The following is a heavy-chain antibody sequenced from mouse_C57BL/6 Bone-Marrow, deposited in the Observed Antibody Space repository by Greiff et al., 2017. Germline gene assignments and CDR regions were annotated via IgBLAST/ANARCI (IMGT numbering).Heavy chain of an antibody. V-gene: IGHV14-4*01. CDR3: TTGYYSNSWFAY. CDR1: GFNIKDDY. Sequence: VQLQQSGAELVRPGASVKLSCTASGFNIKDDYMHWVKQRPEQGLEWIGWIDPESGDTEYASQFQGKATITADTSSNTAYLQLSSLTSEYTDVYDCTTGYYSNSWFAYWGQGTLVTVSA. D-gene: IGHD2-5*01. CDR2: IDPESGDT. J-gene: IGHJ3*01.